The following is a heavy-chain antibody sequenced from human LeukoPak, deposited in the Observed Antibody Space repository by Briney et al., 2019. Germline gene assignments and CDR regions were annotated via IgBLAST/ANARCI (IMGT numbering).Heavy chain of an antibody. CDR1: GFTFSSYS. D-gene: IGHD3-3*01. V-gene: IGHV3-21*01. CDR3: ASLVSSGELDV. Sequence: GGSLRLSCAASGFTFSSYSMNWVRQAPGKGLEWVSSISSSSSYIYYADSVKGRFTISRDNAKNSLYLQMNSLRAEDTAVYYCASLVSSGELDVWGQGTTVTVSS. CDR2: ISSSSSYI. J-gene: IGHJ6*02.